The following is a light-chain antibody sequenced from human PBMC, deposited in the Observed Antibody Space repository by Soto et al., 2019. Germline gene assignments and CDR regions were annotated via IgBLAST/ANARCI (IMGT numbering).Light chain of an antibody. CDR1: QRVGSN. CDR2: HAS. Sequence: IVMTQSAAILSVSPGERATLSCWAGQRVGSNLAWYQQKPAQAPRLLIYHASNRATGIPDRFSGSGSGTDFTLTISRLEPEDFATYYCQQCGESPNTFGQGGRLAV. J-gene: IGKJ5*01. V-gene: IGKV3-20*01. CDR3: QQCGESPNT.